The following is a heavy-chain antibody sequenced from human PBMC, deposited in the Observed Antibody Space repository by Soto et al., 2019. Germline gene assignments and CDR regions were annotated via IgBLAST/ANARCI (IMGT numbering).Heavy chain of an antibody. Sequence: ASVKVSCKASGYTFTGYYMHWVRQAPGQGLEWMGWINPNSGGTNYAQKFQGWVTMTRDTSISTAYMELSRLRSDDTAVYYCAIGELGMEDAFDIWGQGTMVTVSS. J-gene: IGHJ3*02. CDR2: INPNSGGT. V-gene: IGHV1-2*04. D-gene: IGHD7-27*01. CDR1: GYTFTGYY. CDR3: AIGELGMEDAFDI.